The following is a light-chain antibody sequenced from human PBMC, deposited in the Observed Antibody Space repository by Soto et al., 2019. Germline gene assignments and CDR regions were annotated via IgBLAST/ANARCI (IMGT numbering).Light chain of an antibody. Sequence: DIVMTQSPVTLSVFPWERATLSCRASQSVGATVAWYHQRPGQAPRLLISGASTRATGVPARVSASGSGTAFTLTITSLQSDDFGVYYCQQYADWPTTFGQGTRVEIK. V-gene: IGKV3-15*01. CDR1: QSVGAT. CDR2: GAS. J-gene: IGKJ1*01. CDR3: QQYADWPTT.